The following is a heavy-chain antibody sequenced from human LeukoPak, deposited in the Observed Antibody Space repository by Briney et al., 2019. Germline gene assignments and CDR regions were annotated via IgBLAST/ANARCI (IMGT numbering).Heavy chain of an antibody. J-gene: IGHJ4*02. CDR2: INPYNGNT. CDR3: ARDGPYDSSGFYFVD. D-gene: IGHD3-22*01. V-gene: IGHV1-18*01. Sequence: VASVKVSCKASGYTFTSHGINWVRQAPGQGLEWLGWINPYNGNTNYARKFQGRVSMTTDTSTSTAYMDLKSLRSDDTAVYYCARDGPYDSSGFYFVDWGQGTLVTVSS. CDR1: GYTFTSHG.